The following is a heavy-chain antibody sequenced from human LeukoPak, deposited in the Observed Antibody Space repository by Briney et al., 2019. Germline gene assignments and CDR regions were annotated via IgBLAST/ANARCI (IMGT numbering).Heavy chain of an antibody. D-gene: IGHD1-1*01. Sequence: ASVKVSCKASGYTFTGYYMHWVRQAPGQGLEWMGWINPNSGGTNYAQKFQGRVTMTRDTSISTAYMELSRLRSDDTAFYYCARTGTPTADWFDPWGQGTLVTVSS. CDR1: GYTFTGYY. CDR3: ARTGTPTADWFDP. CDR2: INPNSGGT. J-gene: IGHJ5*02. V-gene: IGHV1-2*02.